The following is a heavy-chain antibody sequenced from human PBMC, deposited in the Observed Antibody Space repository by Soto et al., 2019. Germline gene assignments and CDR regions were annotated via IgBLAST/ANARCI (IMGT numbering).Heavy chain of an antibody. CDR2: ISYDGSNK. CDR1: GFTFSSYA. CDR3: ARDLGYSFDY. V-gene: IGHV3-30-3*01. J-gene: IGHJ4*02. D-gene: IGHD5-18*01. Sequence: LRLSCAASGFTFSSYAMHWVRQAPGKGLEWVAVISYDGSNKYYADSVKGRFTISRDNSKNTLYLQMNSLRAEDTAVYYCARDLGYSFDYWGQGTLVTVSS.